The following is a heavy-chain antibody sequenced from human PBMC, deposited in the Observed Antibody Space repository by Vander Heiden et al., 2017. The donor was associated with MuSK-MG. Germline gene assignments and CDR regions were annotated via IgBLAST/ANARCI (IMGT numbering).Heavy chain of an antibody. Sequence: EVQRVEWGGGLAQPGGSLRLSCAAYGSTVSTDSRNGVRRAARKGLEWGSYISSRSSPIYYADSVKGRFTISRDNAKNSLYLQMNSLRAEDSAVYYCARDPRSDIVVVPGGMDVWGQGTTVTVSS. CDR2: ISSRSSPI. CDR1: GSTVSTDS. J-gene: IGHJ6*02. V-gene: IGHV3-48*04. CDR3: ARDPRSDIVVVPGGMDV. D-gene: IGHD2-2*01.